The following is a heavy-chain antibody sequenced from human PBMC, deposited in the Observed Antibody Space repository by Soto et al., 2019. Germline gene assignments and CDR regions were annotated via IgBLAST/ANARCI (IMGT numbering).Heavy chain of an antibody. CDR2: IWSDGNDK. J-gene: IGHJ5*02. CDR1: GFTFSTFA. CDR3: VRGSYCSNGVRHNLGWFGP. V-gene: IGHV3-33*01. D-gene: IGHD2-8*01. Sequence: VPLVESGGGVVQPGRSLRLSCTASGFTFSTFALHWVRQAPGKGLEWVAIIWSDGNDKYYADSVKGRFTISSDNSKNTLSLQMNSLRAEDTAVYYCVRGSYCSNGVRHNLGWFGPWGQGTLVTVSS.